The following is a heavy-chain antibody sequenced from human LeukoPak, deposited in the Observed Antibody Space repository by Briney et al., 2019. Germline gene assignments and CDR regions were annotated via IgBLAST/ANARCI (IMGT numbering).Heavy chain of an antibody. CDR1: GYTFTGYY. CDR2: IIPNSGGT. J-gene: IGHJ3*02. Sequence: WASLKVSCKASGYTFTGYYMHWVRQALGQGLGWMGWIIPNSGGTNYAQKFQGRVTMTRDTSISTAYMELSRLRSDDTAVYYCAREIHYYDILTGYYRDDAFDIWGQGTMVTVSS. CDR3: AREIHYYDILTGYYRDDAFDI. D-gene: IGHD3-9*01. V-gene: IGHV1-2*02.